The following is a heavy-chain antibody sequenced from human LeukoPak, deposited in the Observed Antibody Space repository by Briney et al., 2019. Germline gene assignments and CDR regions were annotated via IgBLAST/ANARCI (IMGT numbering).Heavy chain of an antibody. CDR3: ARDEFTVTTGVDY. CDR1: GFTFSIYG. Sequence: TGGSLRLSCAASGFTFSIYGMHWVRQAPGKGLEWVAVIWYDGSNKYYADSVKGRFTISRDNSKNTLYLQMNSLRAEDTAAYYCARDEFTVTTGVDYWGQGTLVTVSS. J-gene: IGHJ4*02. CDR2: IWYDGSNK. V-gene: IGHV3-33*01. D-gene: IGHD4-17*01.